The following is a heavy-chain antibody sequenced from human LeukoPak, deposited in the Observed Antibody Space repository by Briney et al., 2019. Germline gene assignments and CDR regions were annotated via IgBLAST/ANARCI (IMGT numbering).Heavy chain of an antibody. V-gene: IGHV3-74*01. J-gene: IGHJ6*02. Sequence: GGSLRLSCAASGFTFSSYWMHWVRQAPGKGLVWVSRINSDGSSTSYADSVKGRFTISRDNSKNTLYLQMNSLRAEDTAVYYCARDHSGSYYYYYGMDVWGQGTTVTVSS. CDR3: ARDHSGSYYYYYGMDV. CDR1: GFTFSSYW. CDR2: INSDGSST. D-gene: IGHD1-26*01.